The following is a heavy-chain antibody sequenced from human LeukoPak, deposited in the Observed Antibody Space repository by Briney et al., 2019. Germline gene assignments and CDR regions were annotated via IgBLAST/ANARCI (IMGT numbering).Heavy chain of an antibody. J-gene: IGHJ4*02. V-gene: IGHV3-30*03. D-gene: IGHD3-10*01. CDR3: ADGDFDY. CDR1: GFMFSTYG. CDR2: ISYDANTR. Sequence: PGGSLRLSCAASGFMFSTYGMHWVRQTPGTGLEWVSVISYDANTRHYADSVKGRFTISRDNPKSTLYLQMNSLRPEDTAVYYCADGDFDYWGQGTLVTVSS.